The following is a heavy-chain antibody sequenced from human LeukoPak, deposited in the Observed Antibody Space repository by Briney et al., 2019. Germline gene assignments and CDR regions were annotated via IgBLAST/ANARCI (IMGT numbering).Heavy chain of an antibody. V-gene: IGHV4-59*08. J-gene: IGHJ6*02. CDR3: ARHNNYYYGMDV. CDR2: IYYSGST. CDR1: GGSISSYY. Sequence: PSETLSLTCTASGGSISSYYWSWIRQPPGKGLEWIGYIYYSGSTNYNPSLKSRVTISVDTSKNQFSLKLSSVTAADTAVYYCARHNNYYYGMDVWGQGTTVTVSS.